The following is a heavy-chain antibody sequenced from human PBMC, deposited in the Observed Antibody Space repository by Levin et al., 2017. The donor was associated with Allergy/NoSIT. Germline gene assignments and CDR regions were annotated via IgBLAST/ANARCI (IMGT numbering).Heavy chain of an antibody. CDR3: ARQELGWVYYYGSGSYFSAFDI. Sequence: SETLSLTCTVSGGSISSSSYYWGWIRQPPGKGLEWIGSIYYSGSTYYNPSLKSRVTISVDTSKNQFSLKLSSVTAADTAVYYCARQELGWVYYYGSGSYFSAFDIWGQGTMVTVSS. J-gene: IGHJ3*02. CDR2: IYYSGST. D-gene: IGHD3-10*01. CDR1: GGSISSSSYY. V-gene: IGHV4-39*01.